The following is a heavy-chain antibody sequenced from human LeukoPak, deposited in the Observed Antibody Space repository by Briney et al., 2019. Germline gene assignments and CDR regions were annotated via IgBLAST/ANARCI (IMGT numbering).Heavy chain of an antibody. CDR1: GFTVSSNY. CDR2: IYSGGST. D-gene: IGHD6-13*01. V-gene: IGHV3-66*01. CDR3: AARGFSSSWYDFDY. J-gene: IGHJ4*02. Sequence: GGSLRLSCADSGFTVSSNYMSWVRQAPGKGLEWVSVIYSGGSTYYADSVKGRFTISRDNSKNTLYLQMNSLRAEDTAVYYCAARGFSSSWYDFDYWGQGTLVTVSS.